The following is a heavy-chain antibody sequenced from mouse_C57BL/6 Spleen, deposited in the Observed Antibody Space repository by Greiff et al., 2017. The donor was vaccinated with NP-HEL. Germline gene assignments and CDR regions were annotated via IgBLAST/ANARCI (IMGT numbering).Heavy chain of an antibody. CDR2: ISSGSSTI. Sequence: EVMLVESGGGLVKPGGSLKLSCAASGFTFSDYGMHWVRQAPEKGLEWVAYISSGSSTIYYADTVKGRFTISRDNAKNTLFLQMTSLRSEDTAMYYCARAWYGSSYRAMDYWGQGTSVTVSS. CDR3: ARAWYGSSYRAMDY. J-gene: IGHJ4*01. CDR1: GFTFSDYG. D-gene: IGHD1-1*01. V-gene: IGHV5-17*01.